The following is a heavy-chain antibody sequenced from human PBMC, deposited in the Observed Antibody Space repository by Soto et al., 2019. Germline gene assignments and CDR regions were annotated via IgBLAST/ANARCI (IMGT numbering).Heavy chain of an antibody. CDR2: MYSGGGT. CDR1: GFTVGNNY. CDR3: TTSPSVGV. V-gene: IGHV3-53*01. Sequence: EVHLVESGGGLIQPGGSLRLSCAASGFTVGNNYMNWVRQAPGQGLEWVSLMYSGGGTYYADSVKGRFTMSRDSSKNTLYLQLNSLRAEDTAMYYCTTSPSVGVWGQGTTVNVSS. J-gene: IGHJ6*02. D-gene: IGHD6-19*01.